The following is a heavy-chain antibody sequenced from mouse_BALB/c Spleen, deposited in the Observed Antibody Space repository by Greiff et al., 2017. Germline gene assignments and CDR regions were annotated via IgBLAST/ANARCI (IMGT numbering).Heavy chain of an antibody. CDR3: AREGYYGNYYAMDY. D-gene: IGHD2-1*01. Sequence: VQLQQSGPELVKPGASVKMSCKASGYTFTSYVMHWVKQKPGQGLEWIGYINPYNDGTKYNEKFKGKATLTSDKSSSTAYMELSSLTSEDSAVYYCAREGYYGNYYAMDYWGQGTSVTVSS. J-gene: IGHJ4*01. V-gene: IGHV1-14*01. CDR1: GYTFTSYV. CDR2: INPYNDGT.